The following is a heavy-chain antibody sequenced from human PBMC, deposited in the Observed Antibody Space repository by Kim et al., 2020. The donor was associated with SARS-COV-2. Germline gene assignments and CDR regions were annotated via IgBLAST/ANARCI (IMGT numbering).Heavy chain of an antibody. V-gene: IGHV1-2*02. CDR3: AREGGEIVATTIDY. Sequence: AQRFQGRDTITRDTSIDTAYMELTRLRPDDTAVYYCAREGGEIVATTIDYWGQGTLVTVSS. D-gene: IGHD5-12*01. J-gene: IGHJ4*02.